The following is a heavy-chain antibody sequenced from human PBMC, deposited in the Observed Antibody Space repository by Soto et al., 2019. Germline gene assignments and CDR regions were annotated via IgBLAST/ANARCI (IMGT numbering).Heavy chain of an antibody. CDR1: GGTFSSYA. Sequence: SVKVSCKASGGTFSSYAISWVRQAPGQGLEWMGGIIPIFGTANYAQKFQGRVTITADESTSTAYMELSSLRSEDTAVYYCASSKDYSSSYDYWGQGTLVTVSS. CDR3: ASSKDYSSSYDY. CDR2: IIPIFGTA. V-gene: IGHV1-69*13. D-gene: IGHD6-6*01. J-gene: IGHJ4*02.